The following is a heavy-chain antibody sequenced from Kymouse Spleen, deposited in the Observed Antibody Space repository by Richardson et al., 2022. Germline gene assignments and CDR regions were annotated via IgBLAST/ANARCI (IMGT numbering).Heavy chain of an antibody. CDR2: IYYSGST. Sequence: QVQLQESGPGLVKPSETLSLTCTVSGGSISSYYWSWIRQPPGKGLEWIGYIYYSGSTNYNPSLKSRVTISVDTSKNQFSLKLSSVTAADTAVYYCARAKGSGRPGAFDIWGQGTMVTVSS. D-gene: IGHD3-10*01. CDR3: ARAKGSGRPGAFDI. J-gene: IGHJ3*02. CDR1: GGSISSYY. V-gene: IGHV4-59*01.